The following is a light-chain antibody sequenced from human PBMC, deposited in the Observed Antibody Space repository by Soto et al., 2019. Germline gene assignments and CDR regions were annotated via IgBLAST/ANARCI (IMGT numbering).Light chain of an antibody. J-gene: IGLJ1*01. Sequence: QSALTQPASVSGSPGQSITISCTGTSSDIGGYNYVSWYQQHPGKAPKLMIYEVTNRPSGLSNRFSGSKSGNTASLTISGLQAEDEADYYCTSYTSSSTNYVFGTGTQLTVL. CDR3: TSYTSSSTNYV. V-gene: IGLV2-14*01. CDR1: SSDIGGYNY. CDR2: EVT.